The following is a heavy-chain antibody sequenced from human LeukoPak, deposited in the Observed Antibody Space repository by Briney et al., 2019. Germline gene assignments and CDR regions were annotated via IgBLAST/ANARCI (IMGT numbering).Heavy chain of an antibody. CDR3: ARCEGLVGLLDV. D-gene: IGHD2-8*02. Sequence: SETLSLTCTVSGGSISSYYWSWIRQPPGKGLQWIGYIYYSGSTNYNPSLKSRVTISVDTSKNQFSLKLRSVTAADTAVYYCARCEGLVGLLDVWGQGTTVTVSS. CDR1: GGSISSYY. J-gene: IGHJ6*02. V-gene: IGHV4-59*08. CDR2: IYYSGST.